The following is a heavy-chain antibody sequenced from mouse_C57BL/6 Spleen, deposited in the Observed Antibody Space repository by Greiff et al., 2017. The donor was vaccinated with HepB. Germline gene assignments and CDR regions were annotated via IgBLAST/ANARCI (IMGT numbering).Heavy chain of an antibody. D-gene: IGHD2-1*01. V-gene: IGHV1-66*01. CDR2: IYPGSGNT. CDR1: GYSFTSYY. J-gene: IGHJ2*01. CDR3: GSYGNYADY. Sequence: QVQLKQSGPELVKPGASVKISCKASGYSFTSYYIHWVKQRPGQGLEWIGWIYPGSGNTKYNEKFKGKATLTADTSSSTAYMQLSSLTSEDSAVYYCGSYGNYADYWGQGTTLTVSS.